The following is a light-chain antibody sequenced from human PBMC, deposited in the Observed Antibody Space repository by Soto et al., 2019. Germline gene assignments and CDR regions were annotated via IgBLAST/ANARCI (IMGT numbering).Light chain of an antibody. Sequence: DIQMTQSPSSLSASVGARVTITCQASQDISNYLNWYQQKPGKATKLLIYDASNLETGVPSRFSGSGSGTDFTFTISSLQPEDIATYYCQQYDNLPLTFGGGTKVEIK. CDR3: QQYDNLPLT. V-gene: IGKV1-33*01. J-gene: IGKJ4*01. CDR2: DAS. CDR1: QDISNY.